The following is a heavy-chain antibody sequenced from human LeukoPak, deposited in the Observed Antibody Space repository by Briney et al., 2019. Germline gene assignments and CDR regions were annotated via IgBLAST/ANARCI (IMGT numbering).Heavy chain of an antibody. J-gene: IGHJ3*02. Sequence: SQTLSLTCVISGDSVSNNAWNWVRQTPSGGLECLGRTYYNSKWYNEYAESVKSRISMNPDTSKNQFSLQWNSVTPEDTAVYYCARGWLRDGFNIWSQGTMVTVSS. V-gene: IGHV6-1*01. CDR2: TYYNSKWYN. CDR1: GDSVSNNA. CDR3: ARGWLRDGFNI. D-gene: IGHD5-12*01.